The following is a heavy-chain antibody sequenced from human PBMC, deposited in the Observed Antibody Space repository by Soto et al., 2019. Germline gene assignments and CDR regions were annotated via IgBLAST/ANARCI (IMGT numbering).Heavy chain of an antibody. CDR1: GGTFSSYA. CDR2: IIPIFGTA. J-gene: IGHJ6*02. Sequence: QVQLVQSGAEVKKPGSSVKVSCKASGGTFSSYAISWVRQAPEQGLEWMGGIIPIFGTANYAQKFQGRVTITADESTSTAYMELSSLRSEDTAVYYCARNGRTGTLYYSGMDVWGQGTTVTVSS. V-gene: IGHV1-69*12. D-gene: IGHD1-1*01. CDR3: ARNGRTGTLYYSGMDV.